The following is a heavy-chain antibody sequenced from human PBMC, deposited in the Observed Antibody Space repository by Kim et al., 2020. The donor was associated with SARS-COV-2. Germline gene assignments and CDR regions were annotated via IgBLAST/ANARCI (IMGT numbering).Heavy chain of an antibody. CDR3: ARGPRVRGWYDY. D-gene: IGHD6-19*01. V-gene: IGHV4-34*01. Sequence: NYNQSLKGRVTISVDTSKNQFSLKLSSVSAADTAVYYCARGPRVRGWYDYWGQGPLVTVSS. J-gene: IGHJ4*02.